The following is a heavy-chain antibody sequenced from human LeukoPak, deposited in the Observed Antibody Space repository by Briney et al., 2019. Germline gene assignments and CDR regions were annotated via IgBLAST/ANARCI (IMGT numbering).Heavy chain of an antibody. CDR1: EFTFRVYG. CDR3: AIIRNINYGDSDY. CDR2: IWYDGSNK. V-gene: IGHV3-33*03. J-gene: IGHJ4*02. D-gene: IGHD5-24*01. Sequence: GGSLRLSCAASEFTFRVYGMHWVRQAPGKGLEWVALIWYDGSNKYYADSVKGRFTISRENSKNTLYLQMHSLTAEDTAIYYCAIIRNINYGDSDYWGQGTLVTVSS.